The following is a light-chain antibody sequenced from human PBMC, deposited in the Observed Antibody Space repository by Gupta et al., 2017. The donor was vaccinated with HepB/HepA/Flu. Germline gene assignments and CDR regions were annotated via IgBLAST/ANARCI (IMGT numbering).Light chain of an antibody. V-gene: IGKV3-11*01. CDR2: DAS. CDR1: QSVSRY. Sequence: EIVLTQSPATLSLSPGERATLSCRASQSVSRYLDRYQQKPGQAPKLLIYDASNRATGISARFSGRGSGTDFTLTISSLEPEDFAVYYCQQRSSWPLTFGQGTKVEIK. J-gene: IGKJ1*01. CDR3: QQRSSWPLT.